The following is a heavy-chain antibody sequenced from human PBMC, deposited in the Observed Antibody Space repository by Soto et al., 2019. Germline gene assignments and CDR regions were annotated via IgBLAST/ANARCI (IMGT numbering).Heavy chain of an antibody. CDR2: IKNKKDGGTT. V-gene: IGHV3-15*01. CDR1: GLTFVNAW. J-gene: IGHJ4*02. D-gene: IGHD4-17*01. Sequence: GGSLRLSCAASGLTFVNAWMSWVRQAPGKGLEWVGRIKNKKDGGTTDYAAPVKGRFSISRDDSGNTLWLQMNSLRTEDTVVYYCTTDPGDYEDYWGQGTQVTVSS. CDR3: TTDPGDYEDY.